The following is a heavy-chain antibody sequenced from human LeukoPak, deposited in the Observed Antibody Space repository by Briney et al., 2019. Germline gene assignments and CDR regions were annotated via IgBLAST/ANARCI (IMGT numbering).Heavy chain of an antibody. Sequence: GGSLRLSCAASGFTFSSYGMHWVRQAPGKGLEWVAVISYDGSNKYYADSVKGRFTISRDNSKNTLYLQMNSLRAEDTAVYYCARDPGGLYYYDSSGYLDAFDIWGQGTMVTVSS. J-gene: IGHJ3*02. CDR1: GFTFSSYG. V-gene: IGHV3-30*03. D-gene: IGHD3-22*01. CDR2: ISYDGSNK. CDR3: ARDPGGLYYYDSSGYLDAFDI.